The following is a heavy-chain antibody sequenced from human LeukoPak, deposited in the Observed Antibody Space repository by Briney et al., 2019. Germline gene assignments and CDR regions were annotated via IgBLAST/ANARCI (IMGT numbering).Heavy chain of an antibody. CDR3: ARAFKYSMSGYFFDY. J-gene: IGHJ4*02. D-gene: IGHD2-21*01. Sequence: PGGSLRLACAPSGFTVDDYDMSGLRQAPGKGVEGVRGINWNGGRTGYADSVKGRLTISRDNAKNSLYLQMNSLRAEDTALYYCARAFKYSMSGYFFDYWGQGTLVTVSS. CDR1: GFTVDDYD. V-gene: IGHV3-20*04. CDR2: INWNGGRT.